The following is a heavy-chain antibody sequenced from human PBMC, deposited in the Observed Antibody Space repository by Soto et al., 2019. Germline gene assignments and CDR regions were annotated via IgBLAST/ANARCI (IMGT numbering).Heavy chain of an antibody. V-gene: IGHV4-39*01. Sequence: QLQLQESGPGLVKPSETLSLTCTVSGGSISDSNYYWGWIRQPPGKGLKWIGSIYYSGSAYYDPSLKSRVTISVDVSKNQFSLILSSVTAADTAVYYCARHPGRFGIAGAGIDSWGQGTLVTVSS. D-gene: IGHD6-19*01. CDR2: IYYSGSA. CDR3: ARHPGRFGIAGAGIDS. CDR1: GGSISDSNYY. J-gene: IGHJ5*01.